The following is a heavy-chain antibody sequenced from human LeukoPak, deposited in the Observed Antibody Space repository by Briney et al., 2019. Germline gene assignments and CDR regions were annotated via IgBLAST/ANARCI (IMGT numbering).Heavy chain of an antibody. Sequence: GGSLRLSCAASGFTFSSYGTHWVRQAPGKGLEWVAFIRYDGSNKYYADSVKGRFTISRDNAKNSLYLQMNSLRAEDTAVYYCARDMYYYDSSGYFYWGQGTLVTVSS. J-gene: IGHJ4*02. D-gene: IGHD3-22*01. CDR1: GFTFSSYG. CDR2: IRYDGSNK. V-gene: IGHV3-30*02. CDR3: ARDMYYYDSSGYFY.